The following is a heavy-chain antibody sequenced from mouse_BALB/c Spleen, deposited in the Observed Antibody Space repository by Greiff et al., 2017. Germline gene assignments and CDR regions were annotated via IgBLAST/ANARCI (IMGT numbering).Heavy chain of an antibody. V-gene: IGHV6-6*02. D-gene: IGHD2-14*01. CDR1: GFTFSNYW. J-gene: IGHJ4*01. Sequence: EVKLMESGGGLVQPGGSMKLSCVASGFTFSNYWMNWVRQSPEKGLEWVAEIRLKSNNYATHYAESVKGRFTISRDDSKSSVYLQMNNLRAEDTGIYYCTRKDYRYPYYAMDYWGQGTSVTVSS. CDR2: IRLKSNNYAT. CDR3: TRKDYRYPYYAMDY.